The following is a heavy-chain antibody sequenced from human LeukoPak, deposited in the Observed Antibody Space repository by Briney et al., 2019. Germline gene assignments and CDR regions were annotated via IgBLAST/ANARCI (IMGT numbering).Heavy chain of an antibody. CDR2: ISYDGSNK. V-gene: IGHV3-30-3*01. Sequence: GRSLRLSCAASGFTLSSYAMHWVRQAPGKGLEWVAVISYDGSNKYYADSVKGRFTIPRDNSKNTLYLQMNSLRAEDTAVYYCAKEGQRCFDYWGQGTLVTVSS. CDR3: AKEGQRCFDY. D-gene: IGHD4-17*01. CDR1: GFTLSSYA. J-gene: IGHJ4*02.